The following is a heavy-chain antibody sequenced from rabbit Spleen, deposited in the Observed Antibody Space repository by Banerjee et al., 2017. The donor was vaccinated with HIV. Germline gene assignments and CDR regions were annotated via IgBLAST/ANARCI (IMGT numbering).Heavy chain of an antibody. CDR2: IYAGSGNI. CDR1: GFSFSSGYD. Sequence: QEQLVESGGGLVKPGASLTLTCKGSGFSFSSGYDMCWVRQAPGKGLEWIGCIYAGSGNIYSASWEKGRFTISKTSSTTVTLQMTSLTAADTATYFCDRYIYYSDYAYPALWGQGTLVTVS. CDR3: DRYIYYSDYAYPAL. V-gene: IGHV1S45*01. J-gene: IGHJ3*01. D-gene: IGHD2-1*01.